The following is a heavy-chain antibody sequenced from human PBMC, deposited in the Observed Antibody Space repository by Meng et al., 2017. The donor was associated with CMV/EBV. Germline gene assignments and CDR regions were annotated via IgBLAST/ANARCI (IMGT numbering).Heavy chain of an antibody. Sequence: ASVKVSCKASGYTFTGYYMHWVRQAPGQGLEWMGWINLNSGGTNYAQKFQGRVTMTRDTSISTAYMELSRLRSDDTAVYYCAREEAYYYGMDVWGQGTTVTVSS. CDR1: GYTFTGYY. CDR3: AREEAYYYGMDV. V-gene: IGHV1-2*02. CDR2: INLNSGGT. J-gene: IGHJ6*02.